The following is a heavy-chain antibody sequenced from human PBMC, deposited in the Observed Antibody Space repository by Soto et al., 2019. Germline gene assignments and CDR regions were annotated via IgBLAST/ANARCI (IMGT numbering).Heavy chain of an antibody. Sequence: QVQLVQSVAEVKKPGSSVKVSCKAFGGTFSSYAISWVRQAPGQGLEWMGGIIPLFGTTNYAPKFQDRFASTSGECERSSYMDLSSMNSEDIAVYHGETNNRASYHLDYWVQGTPVTVSS. D-gene: IGHD1-26*01. CDR3: ETNNRASYHLDY. CDR2: IIPLFGTT. CDR1: GGTFSSYA. V-gene: IGHV1-69*01. J-gene: IGHJ4*02.